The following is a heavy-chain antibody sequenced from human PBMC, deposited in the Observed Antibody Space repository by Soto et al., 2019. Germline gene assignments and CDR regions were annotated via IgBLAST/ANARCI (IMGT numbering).Heavy chain of an antibody. V-gene: IGHV4-59*01. Sequence: SETLSLTCTVSGGSISNYYWSWIRQPPGKGLEWIGYIYHSGSTNYNPSLKSRVTISVDTSKNQFSLKLSSVTAADTAVYYCARGRSDYSDRSGYYWPRGKHFDYMSQGKLITFTS. J-gene: IGHJ4*02. CDR3: ARGRSDYSDRSGYYWPRGKHFDY. CDR1: GGSISNYY. CDR2: IYHSGST. D-gene: IGHD3-22*01.